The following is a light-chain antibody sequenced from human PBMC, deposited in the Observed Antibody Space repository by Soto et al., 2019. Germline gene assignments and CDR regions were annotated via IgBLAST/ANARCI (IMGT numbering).Light chain of an antibody. V-gene: IGLV7-46*01. J-gene: IGLJ3*02. Sequence: QTVVTQEPSLTVSPGGTVTLTCGSSTGPVTSGHYPYWFHQKPGQAPRTLVYNTSDKHSWTPARFSGSLPGGKAALTRSGAQPEDEADFYCLLSYSGARVFGGGTKLTVL. CDR2: NTS. CDR1: TGPVTSGHY. CDR3: LLSYSGARV.